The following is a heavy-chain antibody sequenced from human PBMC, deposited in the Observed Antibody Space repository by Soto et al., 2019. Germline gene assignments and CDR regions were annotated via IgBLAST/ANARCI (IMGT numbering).Heavy chain of an antibody. D-gene: IGHD5-12*01. CDR1: GYSFTSYW. Sequence: GEALKISCKGSGYSFTSYWIGWVRQMPGKGLEWMGIIYPGDSDTKNSPSFQGQVTISADKSFSTAYLQWSSLKASDTAMYYCARHEIRGYSGYDAPNYYYYGMDVWGQGTTVTVSS. CDR3: ARHEIRGYSGYDAPNYYYYGMDV. CDR2: IYPGDSDT. V-gene: IGHV5-51*01. J-gene: IGHJ6*02.